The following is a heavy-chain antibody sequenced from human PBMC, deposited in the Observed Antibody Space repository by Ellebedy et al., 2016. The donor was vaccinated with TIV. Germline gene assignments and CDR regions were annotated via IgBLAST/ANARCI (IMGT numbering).Heavy chain of an antibody. CDR1: GFTFSSYW. CDR2: IKQDGSEK. V-gene: IGHV3-7*01. CDR3: ARDEGDYVWGSYRHFDY. J-gene: IGHJ4*02. Sequence: GESLKISCAASGFTFSSYWMSWVRQAPGKGLEWVANIKQDGSEKYYVDSVKGRFTISRDNAKNSLYLQMNSLRAEDTAVYYCARDEGDYVWGSYRHFDYWGQGTLVTVSS. D-gene: IGHD3-16*02.